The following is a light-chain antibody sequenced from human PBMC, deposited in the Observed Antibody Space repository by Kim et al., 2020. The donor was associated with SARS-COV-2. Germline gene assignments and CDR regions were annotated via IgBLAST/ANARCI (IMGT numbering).Light chain of an antibody. Sequence: PVTLSCTRSSGSSAGNYVQWFQQRPGSSPTTVIYENDQRPSGVPDRFSGSIDSSSNSASLSISGLKTEDEADYYCQSYDDTNHGVFGGGTRLTVL. CDR1: SGSSAGNY. V-gene: IGLV6-57*01. CDR3: QSYDDTNHGV. J-gene: IGLJ3*02. CDR2: END.